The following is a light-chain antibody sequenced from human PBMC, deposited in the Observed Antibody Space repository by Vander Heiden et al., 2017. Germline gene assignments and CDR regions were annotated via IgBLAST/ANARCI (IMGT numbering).Light chain of an antibody. V-gene: IGKV3D-15*01. Sequence: IVMTHSPATLSVAPRERATLSCWASQSVGVSLAWYQLKRGQAPRLLIYDASTRATGIPDRFTGGGSETHFTLTISGLESEDFAIYVYQQYIKWPLTFGPGTKVDLK. J-gene: IGKJ3*01. CDR3: QQYIKWPLT. CDR2: DAS. CDR1: QSVGVS.